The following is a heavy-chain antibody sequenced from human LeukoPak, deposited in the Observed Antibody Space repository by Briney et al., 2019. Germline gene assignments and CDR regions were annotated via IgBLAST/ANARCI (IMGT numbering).Heavy chain of an antibody. CDR3: IRGTVGAPGNDY. J-gene: IGHJ4*02. Sequence: GGSLRLSCAASGFTFSSYGMHWVRQAPGEGLEWVAVISYDGSNKYNADSVKGRFTISRDNSKNTLYLQMSSLRAEDTAVYYCIRGTVGAPGNDYWGQGTLVTVSS. D-gene: IGHD1-26*01. CDR2: ISYDGSNK. V-gene: IGHV3-30*03. CDR1: GFTFSSYG.